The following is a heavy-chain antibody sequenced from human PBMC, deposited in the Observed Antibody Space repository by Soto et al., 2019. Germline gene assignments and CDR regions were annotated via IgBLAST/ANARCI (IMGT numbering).Heavy chain of an antibody. D-gene: IGHD1-26*01. Sequence: SETLSLTCTVSGASITFGGYSWSWIRQTPGKGLEWTGYINHLETTFYNPSFESRLTLSIDRAKNQFSLKLHSMSAADRAVYFCARGGGSDSFDYWGQGILVTVSS. CDR1: GASITFGGYS. V-gene: IGHV4-30-2*01. CDR2: INHLETT. J-gene: IGHJ4*02. CDR3: ARGGGSDSFDY.